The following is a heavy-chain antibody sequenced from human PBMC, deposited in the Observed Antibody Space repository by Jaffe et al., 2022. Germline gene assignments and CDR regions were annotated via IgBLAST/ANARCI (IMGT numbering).Heavy chain of an antibody. V-gene: IGHV3-21*01. J-gene: IGHJ6*03. Sequence: EVQLVESGGGLVKPGGSLRLSCAASGFTFSTYNMNWVRQAPGKGLEWVSSISRSSSDIYYADSVKGRFTISRDNAKNSLFLQMNSLRAEDTAVYYCARDTSGSGSYYLNGYYFYYFMDVWGKGTTVTVSS. D-gene: IGHD3-10*01. CDR3: ARDTSGSGSYYLNGYYFYYFMDV. CDR1: GFTFSTYN. CDR2: ISRSSSDI.